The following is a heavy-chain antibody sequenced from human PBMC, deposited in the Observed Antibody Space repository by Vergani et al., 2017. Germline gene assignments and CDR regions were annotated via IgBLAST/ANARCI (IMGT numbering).Heavy chain of an antibody. D-gene: IGHD2-15*01. CDR3: ARDTLXCSGGSCYPYYFDY. V-gene: IGHV3-21*01. CDR1: GFTFSSYS. Sequence: EVQLVESGGGLVKPGGSLRLSCAASGFTFSSYSMNWVRQAPGKGLEWVSSISSSSSYIYYADSVKGRFTISRDNAKNSLYLQMNSPRAEDTAVYYCARDTLXCSGGSCYPYYFDYWGQGTLVTVSS. J-gene: IGHJ4*02. CDR2: ISSSSSYI.